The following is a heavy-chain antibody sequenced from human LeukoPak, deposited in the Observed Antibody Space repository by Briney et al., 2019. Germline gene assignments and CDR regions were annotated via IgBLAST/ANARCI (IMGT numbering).Heavy chain of an antibody. D-gene: IGHD3-9*01. J-gene: IGHJ3*02. CDR3: ARHSYLTGYYMAFDI. CDR2: IYHGGSP. V-gene: IGHV4-4*02. Sequence: SGTLSLTCAVSGDSISSSNWWSWVRQPPGKGLEWIGEIYHGGSPNYNPSLKSRVTISVDKSKNQFSLKLSSVTAADTAVYYCARHSYLTGYYMAFDIWGQGTMVTVSS. CDR1: GDSISSSNW.